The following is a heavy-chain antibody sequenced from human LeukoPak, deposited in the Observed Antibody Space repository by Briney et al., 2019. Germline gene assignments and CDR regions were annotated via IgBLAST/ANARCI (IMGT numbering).Heavy chain of an antibody. J-gene: IGHJ4*02. V-gene: IGHV4-30-4*01. Sequence: PSETLSLTCTVSGGSISSGDYYWSWIRQPPGKGLEWIGYIYYSGSTYYNPSLKSRVTISVDTSKNQFSLKLSSVTAADTAVYYCATTLYAMQQFFYWGQGTLVTVSS. CDR1: GGSISSGDYY. CDR2: IYYSGST. D-gene: IGHD6-13*01. CDR3: ATTLYAMQQFFY.